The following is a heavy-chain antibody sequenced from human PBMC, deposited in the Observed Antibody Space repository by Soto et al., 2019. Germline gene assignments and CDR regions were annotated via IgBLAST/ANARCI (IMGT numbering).Heavy chain of an antibody. Sequence: GGSLRLSCAASGFTFSGSAMHWVRQASGKGLEWVGRIRSKANSYATAYAASVKGRFTISRDDSKNTAYLQMNSLKTEDTAVYYCTRPGYSSGWYWGQGTLVTVSS. CDR3: TRPGYSSGWY. CDR1: GFTFSGSA. D-gene: IGHD6-19*01. CDR2: IRSKANSYAT. V-gene: IGHV3-73*01. J-gene: IGHJ4*02.